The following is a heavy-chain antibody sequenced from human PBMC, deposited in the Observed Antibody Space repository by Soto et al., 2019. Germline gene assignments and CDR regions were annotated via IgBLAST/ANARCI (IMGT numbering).Heavy chain of an antibody. V-gene: IGHV1-69*06. D-gene: IGHD1-26*01. J-gene: IGHJ5*02. CDR2: VIPFSGAA. CDR1: GGAFVHSA. Sequence: QGQLVQSGTEVKRPGSSVKVSCKSSGGAFVHSAIAWVRQAPGQGLEWLGGVIPFSGAAEYAPTFPGRVTLTADTSASTAYMQGRSLRSDDTAVYYCARDIGGSLQPWCPGTRVIFSS. CDR3: ARDIGGSLQP.